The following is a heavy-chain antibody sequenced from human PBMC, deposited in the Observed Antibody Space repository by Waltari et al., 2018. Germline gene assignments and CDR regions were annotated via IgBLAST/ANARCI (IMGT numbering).Heavy chain of an antibody. CDR3: AGRWERSGYPAYFDF. J-gene: IGHJ4*02. Sequence: QVELVQSGAEQKKPGASVRVSCKASGYKFSRHPITWVGQAPGQGLEWLGWNSPYGDTNYAPSLQGRVTMSTDTSTSTAYMELRSLRSDDTAIYYCAGRWERSGYPAYFDFWGQGTLVTVSS. D-gene: IGHD3-22*01. V-gene: IGHV1-18*01. CDR1: GYKFSRHP. CDR2: NSPYGDT.